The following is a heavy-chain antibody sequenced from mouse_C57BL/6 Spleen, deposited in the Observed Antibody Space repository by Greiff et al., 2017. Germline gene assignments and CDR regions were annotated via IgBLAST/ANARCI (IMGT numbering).Heavy chain of an antibody. J-gene: IGHJ4*01. D-gene: IGHD1-2*01. CDR2: IDPETGGT. Sequence: VKLMESGAELVRPGASVTLSCKASGYTFTDYEMHWVKQTPVHGLEWIGAIDPETGGTAYNQKFKGKAILTADKSSSTAYMELRSLTSEDSAVYYCTRGVTTALKAMDYWGQGTSVTVSS. CDR3: TRGVTTALKAMDY. V-gene: IGHV1-15*01. CDR1: GYTFTDYE.